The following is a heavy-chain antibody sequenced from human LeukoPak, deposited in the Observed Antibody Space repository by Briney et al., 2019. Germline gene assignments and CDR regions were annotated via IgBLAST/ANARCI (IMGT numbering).Heavy chain of an antibody. D-gene: IGHD4-11*01. CDR3: ATYSILNAREFRY. CDR2: VQHIGGEK. Sequence: GGSLRLSCAGSGFTFSNYWMGWVRQAPGKGLEGVANVQHIGGEKYYVDSVKGRFTISRDNAKNSVYLQMNSLGADDTAVYYCATYSILNAREFRYWGQGTLVTVTS. V-gene: IGHV3-7*01. J-gene: IGHJ1*01. CDR1: GFTFSNYW.